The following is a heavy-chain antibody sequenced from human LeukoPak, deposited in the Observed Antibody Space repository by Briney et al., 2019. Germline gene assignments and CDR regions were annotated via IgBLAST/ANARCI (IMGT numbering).Heavy chain of an antibody. CDR3: ARDLATVTYNFDY. CDR2: ISYAGNNK. D-gene: IGHD4-17*01. J-gene: IGHJ4*01. CDR1: GFTFSNYD. Sequence: GRSLRLSCAASGFTFSNYDMHWVRQAPGKGLEWVAVISYAGNNKYYADSVKGRFTISRDNSKNTLFLQMNSLRAEDTAVYYCARDLATVTYNFDYWGHGTLVTVSS. V-gene: IGHV3-30*04.